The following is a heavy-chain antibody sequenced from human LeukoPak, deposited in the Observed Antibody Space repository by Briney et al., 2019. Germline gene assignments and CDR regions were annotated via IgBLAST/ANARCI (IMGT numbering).Heavy chain of an antibody. D-gene: IGHD3-10*01. V-gene: IGHV4-59*01. CDR3: ARDVGSRFDY. J-gene: IGHJ4*02. CDR2: IYYSGST. CDR1: GGSISSYY. Sequence: PSETLSLTCTVSGGSISSYYWSWIRQPPGKGLEWIGYIYYSGSTNYNPSLKSRVTISVDTSKNQFSLKLSSVTAADTAVYYCARDVGSRFDYWGQGILVTVSS.